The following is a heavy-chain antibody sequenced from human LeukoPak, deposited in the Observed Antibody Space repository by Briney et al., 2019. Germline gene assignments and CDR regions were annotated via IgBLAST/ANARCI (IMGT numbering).Heavy chain of an antibody. J-gene: IGHJ4*02. CDR1: GGSISSGSYY. CDR3: ARSGTYCGGDCSDY. CDR2: IYTSGST. V-gene: IGHV4-61*02. Sequence: SETLSLTCTVSGGSISSGSYYWSWIRQPAGKGLEWIGRIYTSGSTNYNPSLKSRVTISVDTSKNQFSLKLSSVTAADTAVYYCARSGTYCGGDCSDYWGQGTLVTVSS. D-gene: IGHD2-21*02.